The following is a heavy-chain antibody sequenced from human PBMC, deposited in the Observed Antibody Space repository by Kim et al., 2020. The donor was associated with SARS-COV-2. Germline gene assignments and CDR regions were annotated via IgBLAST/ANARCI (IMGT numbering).Heavy chain of an antibody. CDR2: NK. V-gene: IGHV3-33*01. Sequence: NKYYEDSVKGRFTISRDNSKNTLYLQMNSLRAEDTAVYYCARERSNYFDYWGQGTLVTVSS. J-gene: IGHJ4*02. CDR3: ARERSNYFDY.